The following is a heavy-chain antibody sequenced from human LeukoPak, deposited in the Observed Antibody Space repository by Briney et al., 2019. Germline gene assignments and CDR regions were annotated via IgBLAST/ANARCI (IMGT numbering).Heavy chain of an antibody. V-gene: IGHV3-23*01. J-gene: IGHJ4*02. CDR3: ANDYTIPYVPFDY. Sequence: GGSLRHSCAASGFTFSSYAMSWVRQAPGKGLEWVSAISGSGGSTYYADSVKGRFTISRDNSKNTLYLQMNSLRAEDTAVYYCANDYTIPYVPFDYWGQGTLVTVSS. CDR2: ISGSGGST. CDR1: GFTFSSYA. D-gene: IGHD3-10*02.